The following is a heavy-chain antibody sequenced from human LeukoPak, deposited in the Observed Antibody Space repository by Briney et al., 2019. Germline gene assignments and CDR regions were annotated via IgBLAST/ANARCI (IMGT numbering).Heavy chain of an antibody. V-gene: IGHV3-23*01. J-gene: IGHJ5*02. CDR1: GFTFSSYG. CDR2: ISGSGGST. Sequence: GGSLRLSCAASGFTFSSYGMSWVRQAPGKGLEWVSAISGSGGSTYYADSVKGRFTIPRDNSKNTLYLQMNSLRAEDTAVYYCAKLGWFALNPWGQGTLVTVSS. D-gene: IGHD3-10*01. CDR3: AKLGWFALNP.